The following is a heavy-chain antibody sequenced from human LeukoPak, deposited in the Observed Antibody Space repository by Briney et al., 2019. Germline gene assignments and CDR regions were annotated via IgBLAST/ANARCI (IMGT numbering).Heavy chain of an antibody. V-gene: IGHV3-30-3*01. J-gene: IGHJ4*02. CDR2: ISYDGSNK. D-gene: IGHD3/OR15-3a*01. CDR1: GFTFSSYA. CDR3: VREGYDFWSGYFRGLDY. Sequence: PGGSLRLSCAASGFTFSSYAMHWVRQAPGKGLEWVAVISYDGSNKYYADSVKGRFTISRDNAKNSLFLQMSSLRADDTAVYYCVREGYDFWSGYFRGLDYWGQGTLVTVSS.